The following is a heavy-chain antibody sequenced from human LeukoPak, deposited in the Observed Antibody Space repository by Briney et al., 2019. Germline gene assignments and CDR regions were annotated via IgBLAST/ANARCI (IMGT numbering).Heavy chain of an antibody. CDR1: GGSFSGYY. V-gene: IGHV4-34*01. CDR2: INHSGGT. Sequence: PSETLSLTCAVYGGSFSGYYWSWIRQPPGKGLEWIGEINHSGGTNYNPSLKSRVSISVDTSKNQFSLKLSSVTAADTAVYYCARDYGGNSNWFDPWGQGTLVTVSS. CDR3: ARDYGGNSNWFDP. D-gene: IGHD4-23*01. J-gene: IGHJ5*02.